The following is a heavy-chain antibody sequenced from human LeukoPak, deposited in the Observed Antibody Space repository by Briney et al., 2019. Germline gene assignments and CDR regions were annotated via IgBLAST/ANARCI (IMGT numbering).Heavy chain of an antibody. CDR3: ARVPTTELAYDY. D-gene: IGHD1-1*01. J-gene: IGHJ4*02. CDR2: IYYSGST. CDR1: GGSISSYY. Sequence: SETLSLACTVSGGSISSYYWSWIRQPPGKGLEWIGYIYYSGSTNYNPSLKSRVTISVDTSKNQFSLKLSSVTAADTAVYYCARVPTTELAYDYWGQGTLVTVSS. V-gene: IGHV4-59*01.